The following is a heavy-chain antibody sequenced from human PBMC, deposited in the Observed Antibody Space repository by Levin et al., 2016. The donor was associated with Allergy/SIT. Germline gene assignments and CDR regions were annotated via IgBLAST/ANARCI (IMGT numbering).Heavy chain of an antibody. CDR1: GDSISGSTYY. V-gene: IGHV4-39*02. Sequence: SETLSLTCTVSGDSISGSTYYWAWIRRSPGKGLQWIGSVYSSGRPSYNPSLESRLTISVDTSKNQFSLQLAAVTAADTAVYYCVRDSKDSGPRVWGQGTLVTVSS. J-gene: IGHJ4*02. D-gene: IGHD1-26*01. CDR2: VYSSGRP. CDR3: VRDSKDSGPRV.